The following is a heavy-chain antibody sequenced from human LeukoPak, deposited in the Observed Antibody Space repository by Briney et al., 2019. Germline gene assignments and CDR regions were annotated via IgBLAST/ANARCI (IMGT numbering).Heavy chain of an antibody. Sequence: SETLSLTCAVYGGXFSGYYCSWIRQPPGKGLEWIGEINHSGSTNYNPSLKSRVTISVDTSKNQFSLKLSSVTAADTAVYYCARGGYSTPYYYYGMDVWGQGTTVTVSS. CDR2: INHSGST. CDR3: ARGGYSTPYYYYGMDV. J-gene: IGHJ6*02. D-gene: IGHD6-13*01. V-gene: IGHV4-34*01. CDR1: GGXFSGYY.